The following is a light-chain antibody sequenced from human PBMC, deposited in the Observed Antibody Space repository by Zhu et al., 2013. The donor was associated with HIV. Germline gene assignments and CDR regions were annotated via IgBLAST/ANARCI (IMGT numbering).Light chain of an antibody. J-gene: IGLJ2*01. CDR3: CSYAGSSTLV. Sequence: QSALTQPASVSGSPGQSITISCTGSSSDVGDYNYVAWYQQHPGKAPKLVIYEVSKRPSGVPDRFSGSKSGNTASLTVSGLQAEDEADYYCCSYAGSSTLVFGGGTKLTVL. CDR2: EVS. CDR1: SSDVGDYNY. V-gene: IGLV2-23*02.